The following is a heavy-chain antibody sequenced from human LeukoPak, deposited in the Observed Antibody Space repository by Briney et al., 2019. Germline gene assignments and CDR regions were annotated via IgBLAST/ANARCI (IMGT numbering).Heavy chain of an antibody. D-gene: IGHD3-3*01. CDR1: GGSISSSSYY. CDR2: IYYSGST. Sequence: SETLSLTCTVSGGSISSSSYYWGWIRQPPGKGLEWIGSIYYSGSTYYNPSLKSRVTISVDTSKNQFSLKLSSVTAADTAVYYCARHEFYPYYDFWSGSSFDYWGQGTLVTVSS. CDR3: ARHEFYPYYDFWSGSSFDY. V-gene: IGHV4-39*01. J-gene: IGHJ4*02.